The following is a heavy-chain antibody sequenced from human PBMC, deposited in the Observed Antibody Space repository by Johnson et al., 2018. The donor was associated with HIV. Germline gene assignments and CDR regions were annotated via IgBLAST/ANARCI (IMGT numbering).Heavy chain of an antibody. Sequence: QVQLVESGGGLVKPGGSLRLSCAASGFTFSSYPMHWVRQAPGKGLEWVAFISYDGSNIYYADSVKGRFTISRANSKNTLYLQMNSLRAEDMAVYYCAKESETYGGNIGFEHPFDIWGQGTMVTVSS. V-gene: IGHV3-30*04. CDR2: ISYDGSNI. CDR3: AKESETYGGNIGFEHPFDI. CDR1: GFTFSSYP. J-gene: IGHJ3*02. D-gene: IGHD4-23*01.